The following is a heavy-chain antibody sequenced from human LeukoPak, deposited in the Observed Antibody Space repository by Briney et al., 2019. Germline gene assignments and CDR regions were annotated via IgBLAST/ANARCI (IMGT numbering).Heavy chain of an antibody. Sequence: GSLRLSCAASGFTFSSYGMHWVRQAPGKGLEWVAVIWYDGSNKYYADSVKGRFTISRDNSKNTLYLQMNSLRAEDTAVYYCARADEDSSSWYGGDAFDIWGQGTMVTVSS. V-gene: IGHV3-33*08. J-gene: IGHJ3*02. CDR3: ARADEDSSSWYGGDAFDI. D-gene: IGHD6-13*01. CDR2: IWYDGSNK. CDR1: GFTFSSYG.